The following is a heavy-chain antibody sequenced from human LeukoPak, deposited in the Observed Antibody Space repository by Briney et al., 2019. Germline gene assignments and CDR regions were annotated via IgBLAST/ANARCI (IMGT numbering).Heavy chain of an antibody. D-gene: IGHD5-18*01. CDR2: INHSGST. V-gene: IGHV4-34*01. Sequence: PSETLSLTCAAYGGSFSGYYWSWIRQPPGKGLEWIGEINHSGSTNYNPSLNSRVTISVDTSKNQFSLKLSSVTAADTAVYYCARVGGLRGYSYGPFDYWGQGTLVTVSS. J-gene: IGHJ4*02. CDR1: GGSFSGYY. CDR3: ARVGGLRGYSYGPFDY.